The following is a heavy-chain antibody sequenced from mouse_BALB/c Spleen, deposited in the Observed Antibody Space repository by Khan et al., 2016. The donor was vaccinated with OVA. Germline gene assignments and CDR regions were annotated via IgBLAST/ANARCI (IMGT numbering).Heavy chain of an antibody. J-gene: IGHJ3*01. CDR2: IDPANGDT. Sequence: EVQLQQSGAELVKPGASVKLSCTASGFNIKDTYIHWVKQRPEQGPEWIGRIDPANGDTKYDPKFKGTAPITADTSSNTAYLHLSILTSEDTAVYYCANLYGNPFAYWCQGTLVTVST. D-gene: IGHD2-1*01. CDR1: GFNIKDTY. CDR3: ANLYGNPFAY. V-gene: IGHV14-3*02.